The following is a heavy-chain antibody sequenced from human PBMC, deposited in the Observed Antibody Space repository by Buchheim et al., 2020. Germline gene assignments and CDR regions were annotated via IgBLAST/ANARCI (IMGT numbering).Heavy chain of an antibody. D-gene: IGHD6-19*01. CDR1: GFTFSSYG. Sequence: QVQLVESGGGVVQPGRSLRLSCAASGFTFSSYGMHWVRQAPGKGLEWVAVISYDGSNKYYADSVKGRFTISRDNSKNTLYLQMNSLRAEDTAVYYCAKDIAVAAEYYYGMDVWGQGT. V-gene: IGHV3-30*18. J-gene: IGHJ6*02. CDR2: ISYDGSNK. CDR3: AKDIAVAAEYYYGMDV.